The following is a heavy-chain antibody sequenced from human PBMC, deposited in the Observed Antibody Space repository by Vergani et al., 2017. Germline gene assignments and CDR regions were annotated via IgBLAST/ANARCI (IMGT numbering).Heavy chain of an antibody. CDR2: ISSSSSYI. Sequence: EVQLVESGGGLIQPGGSLRLSCAASGFTVSSNYMSWVRQAPGKGLEWVSSISSSSSYIYYADSVKGRFTISRENAKNSLYLQMNSLRAEDTAVYYCARGLQIKTRFYYFDDWGQGTLVTVSS. D-gene: IGHD3-3*01. CDR1: GFTVSSNY. J-gene: IGHJ4*02. V-gene: IGHV3-21*01. CDR3: ARGLQIKTRFYYFDD.